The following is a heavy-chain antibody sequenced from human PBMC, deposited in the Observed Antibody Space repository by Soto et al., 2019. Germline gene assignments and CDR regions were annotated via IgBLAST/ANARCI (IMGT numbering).Heavy chain of an antibody. J-gene: IGHJ5*02. Sequence: SETLSLTCALSGDSVSSNTAAWNWIRQSPSRGLEWLGRTYYRSKWYNDYAVSVKSRITINPDTSKNQFSLQLNSVTPEDTAVYYCARVIAAAGTFDPWGQGTLVTVSS. D-gene: IGHD6-13*01. V-gene: IGHV6-1*01. CDR1: GDSVSSNTAA. CDR3: ARVIAAAGTFDP. CDR2: TYYRSKWYN.